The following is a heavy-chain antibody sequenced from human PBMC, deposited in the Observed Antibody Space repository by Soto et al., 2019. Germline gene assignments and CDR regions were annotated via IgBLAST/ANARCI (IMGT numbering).Heavy chain of an antibody. CDR1: GFTFSSYA. CDR2: ISYDGSNK. D-gene: IGHD6-6*01. J-gene: IGHJ6*02. V-gene: IGHV3-30-3*01. CDR3: AREKDSSSAFFYYYYYGMDV. Sequence: QVQLVESGGGVVQPGRSLRLSCAASGFTFSSYAMHWVRQAPGKGLEWVAVISYDGSNKYYADSVKGRFTISRDNSKNTPYLQMNSLRAEDTAVYYCAREKDSSSAFFYYYYYGMDVWGQGTTVTVSS.